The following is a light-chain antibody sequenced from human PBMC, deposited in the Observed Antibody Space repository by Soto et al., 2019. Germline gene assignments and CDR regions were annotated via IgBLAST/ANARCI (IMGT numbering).Light chain of an antibody. CDR3: QQYQSYPRT. J-gene: IGKJ1*01. Sequence: DIQMTQSPSTLSASVGDRVTITCRASQSISSWLAWYQQKPGKAPNLLIYKASTLDSGVPSRFSGSGSETEFTLTISCLQPDDFATYYCQQYQSYPRTFGQGTKVEIK. V-gene: IGKV1-5*03. CDR2: KAS. CDR1: QSISSW.